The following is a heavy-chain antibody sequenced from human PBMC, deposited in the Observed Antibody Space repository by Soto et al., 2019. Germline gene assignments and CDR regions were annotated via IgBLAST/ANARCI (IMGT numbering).Heavy chain of an antibody. CDR3: ARXRRVVAAQAYYYYGMDV. V-gene: IGHV1-18*01. J-gene: IGHJ6*02. D-gene: IGHD2-15*01. CDR2: ISAYNGNT. CDR1: GYTFTSYG. Sequence: ASVKVSCKASGYTFTSYGISWVRQAPGQGLEWMGWISAYNGNTNYAQKLQGRVTMTTDTSTSTAYMELRSLRSDDTAVYYCARXRRVVAAQAYYYYGMDVWGQGTTVTVSS.